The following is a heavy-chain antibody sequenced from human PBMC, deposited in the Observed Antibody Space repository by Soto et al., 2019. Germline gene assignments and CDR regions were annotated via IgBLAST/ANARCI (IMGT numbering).Heavy chain of an antibody. CDR1: GCTFSSYG. CDR3: ARDHYYYDSSGNLDY. Sequence: GGSLRLSCASSGCTFSSYGMHWVRQAPGKGLEWVAVIWYDGSNKYYADSVKGRFTISRGNSKNTLYLQMNSLRAEDTAVYYCARDHYYYDSSGNLDYWGQGTLVTVSS. V-gene: IGHV3-33*01. CDR2: IWYDGSNK. D-gene: IGHD3-22*01. J-gene: IGHJ4*02.